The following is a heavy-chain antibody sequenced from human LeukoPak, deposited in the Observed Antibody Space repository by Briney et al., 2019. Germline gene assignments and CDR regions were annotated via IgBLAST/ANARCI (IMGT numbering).Heavy chain of an antibody. V-gene: IGHV1-46*01. Sequence: GASVKVSCKASGYTFTSYYMHWVRQAPGQGLEWMGIINPSGGSTSYAQKFQGRVTMTRDMSTSTVYMELSILRSEDTAVYYCARVYCTNGVCYYSDYWGQGTLVTVSS. J-gene: IGHJ4*02. CDR3: ARVYCTNGVCYYSDY. CDR1: GYTFTSYY. CDR2: INPSGGST. D-gene: IGHD2-8*01.